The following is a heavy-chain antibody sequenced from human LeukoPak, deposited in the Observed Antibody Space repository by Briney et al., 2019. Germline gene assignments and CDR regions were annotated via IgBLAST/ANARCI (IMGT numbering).Heavy chain of an antibody. J-gene: IGHJ6*03. D-gene: IGHD2-2*01. CDR3: ARVLGYCSSTSCSSVKYYYYYYMDV. CDR2: IYYSGTT. Sequence: SETLSLTCTVSGGSIYSRSNYWAWIRQPPGKGLEWIGAIYYSGTTFYNPSLKSRVTISVDTSKNQFSLKLSSVTAADTAVYYCARVLGYCSSTSCSSVKYYYYYYMDVWGKGTTVTVSS. CDR1: GGSIYSRSNY. V-gene: IGHV4-39*07.